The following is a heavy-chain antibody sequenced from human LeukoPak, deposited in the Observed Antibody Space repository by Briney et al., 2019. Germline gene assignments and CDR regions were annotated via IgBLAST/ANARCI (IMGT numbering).Heavy chain of an antibody. J-gene: IGHJ4*02. Sequence: PGGSLRLSCAASGFTFSSYGMHWVRQAPGKGLEWVAVIWYDGSNKYYADSVKGRFTISRDNSKNTLYLQMNSLRAEDTAVYYCAKDLVITFGGVIVWGQGTLVTVSS. CDR2: IWYDGSNK. D-gene: IGHD3-16*02. CDR1: GFTFSSYG. V-gene: IGHV3-33*06. CDR3: AKDLVITFGGVIV.